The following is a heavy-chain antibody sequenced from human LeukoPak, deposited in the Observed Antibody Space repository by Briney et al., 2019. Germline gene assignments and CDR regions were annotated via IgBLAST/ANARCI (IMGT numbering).Heavy chain of an antibody. D-gene: IGHD6-13*01. V-gene: IGHV3-74*03. J-gene: IGHJ4*02. CDR3: ARATGIAAAGADY. CDR2: IDNAGSIT. CDR1: GFTFSNYW. Sequence: GGSLRLSCAASGFTFSNYWIHWVRQAPGKGLVWVSRIDNAGSITTYADSVKGRFTISRDNSKNTLYLQMNSLRAEDTAVYYCARATGIAAAGADYWGQGTLVTVSS.